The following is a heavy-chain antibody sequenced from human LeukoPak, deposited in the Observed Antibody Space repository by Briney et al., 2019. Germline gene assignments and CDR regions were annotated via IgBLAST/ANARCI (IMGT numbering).Heavy chain of an antibody. CDR2: IYHSGST. CDR1: GYSISSGYY. V-gene: IGHV4-38-2*02. Sequence: SETLSLTCTVSGYSISSGYYWGWIRQPPGKGLEWIGSIYHSGSTYYNPSLKSRVTISVDTSKNQFSLNLSSVTAADTAVYYCARSDGYGLVGIWGQGTMVTVSS. D-gene: IGHD3-10*01. CDR3: ARSDGYGLVGI. J-gene: IGHJ3*02.